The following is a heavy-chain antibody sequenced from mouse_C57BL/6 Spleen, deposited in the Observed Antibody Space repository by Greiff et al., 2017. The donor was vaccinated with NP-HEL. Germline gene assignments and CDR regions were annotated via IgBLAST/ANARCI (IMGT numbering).Heavy chain of an antibody. V-gene: IGHV1-64*01. J-gene: IGHJ4*01. Sequence: QVQLQQSGAELVKPGASVKLSCKASGYTFTSYWMHWVKQRPGQGLEWIGMIHPNSGSTNYNEKFKSKATLTVDKSSSTAYMQLSSLTSEDSAVYYCARQPTFLYAMDYWGQGTSVTVSS. CDR1: GYTFTSYW. CDR2: IHPNSGST. CDR3: ARQPTFLYAMDY.